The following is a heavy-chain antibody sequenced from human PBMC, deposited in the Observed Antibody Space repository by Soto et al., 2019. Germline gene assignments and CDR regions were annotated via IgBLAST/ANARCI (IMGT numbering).Heavy chain of an antibody. CDR1: GGSISSYY. D-gene: IGHD6-13*01. Sequence: SETLSLTCTVSGGSISSYYWSWIRQPPGKGLEWIGYIYYSGSTNYNPSLKSRVTISVDTSKNQFSLKLSSVTAADTAVYYCARGYSNSWYRRTPLYFDYWGQGTLVTVSS. CDR3: ARGYSNSWYRRTPLYFDY. CDR2: IYYSGST. J-gene: IGHJ4*02. V-gene: IGHV4-59*01.